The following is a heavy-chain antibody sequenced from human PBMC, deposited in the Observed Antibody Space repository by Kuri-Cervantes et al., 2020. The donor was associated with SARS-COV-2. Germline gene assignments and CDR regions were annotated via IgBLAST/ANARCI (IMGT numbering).Heavy chain of an antibody. J-gene: IGHJ5*02. CDR3: ARGSGAGIVVVPAAIFGFDP. CDR1: GGSISSYY. Sequence: ESLKISCTVSGGSISSYYWSWIRQPPGKGLEWIGYIYYSGSTNYNPSLKSRVTISVDTSKNQFSLKLSSVTAADTAVYYCARGSGAGIVVVPAAIFGFDPWGQGTLVTVSS. D-gene: IGHD2-2*01. V-gene: IGHV4-59*12. CDR2: IYYSGST.